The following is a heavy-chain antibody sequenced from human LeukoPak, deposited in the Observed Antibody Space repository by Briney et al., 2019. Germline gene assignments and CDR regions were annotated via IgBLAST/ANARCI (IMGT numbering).Heavy chain of an antibody. Sequence: TGGSLRLSCAASGFTFSSYAMSWVRQAPGKGLEWVSAISGSGGSTYYADSVKGRFTISRDNSKNTLYLQMNSLRAEDTAVYYCVKDMAFNLRVGDDYWGQGTLVTVSS. J-gene: IGHJ4*02. D-gene: IGHD3-3*02. CDR3: VKDMAFNLRVGDDY. CDR2: ISGSGGST. CDR1: GFTFSSYA. V-gene: IGHV3-23*01.